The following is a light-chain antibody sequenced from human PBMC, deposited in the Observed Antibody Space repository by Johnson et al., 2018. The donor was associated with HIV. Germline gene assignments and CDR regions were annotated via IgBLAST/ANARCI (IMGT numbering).Light chain of an antibody. CDR2: DNN. CDR1: TSNIGNNY. Sequence: QSVLTQSPSVSAAPGQKVTISCSGTTSNIGNNYVSWYQQLPGTAPKLLIYDNNKRPSGIPDRFSGSRSGTSATLGITGLQTGDEADYYCATWDTSLSGHQYFCGTGTKVTVL. CDR3: ATWDTSLSGHQYF. V-gene: IGLV1-51*01. J-gene: IGLJ1*01.